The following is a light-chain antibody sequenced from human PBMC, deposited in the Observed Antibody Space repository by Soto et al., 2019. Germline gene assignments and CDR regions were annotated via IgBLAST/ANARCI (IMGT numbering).Light chain of an antibody. J-gene: IGKJ4*01. CDR3: KQLNSYPLT. V-gene: IGKV3-15*01. Sequence: ELVTTQSPATQTASPGESPTLSFRASQSVSNNLAWDHQTPGQAPRLLISGASTRATGIPARFSGSGSGTEFTLTISSLQPEEFATYYCKQLNSYPLTVGGGTKVEI. CDR1: QSVSNN. CDR2: GAS.